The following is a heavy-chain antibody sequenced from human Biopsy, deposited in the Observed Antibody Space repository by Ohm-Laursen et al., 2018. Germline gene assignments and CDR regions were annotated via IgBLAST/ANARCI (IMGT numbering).Heavy chain of an antibody. V-gene: IGHV1-69*01. J-gene: IGHJ3*01. CDR3: VGGQRGPPIGVTVPGDAFDL. Sequence: SSVKVSCNASGVTFDTYAFGWVRRAPGQGLEWMGGRIPYFNTIYYARNFQDRAVITADRSARTTDMQLSGPRPDDTAVYYCVGGQRGPPIGVTVPGDAFDLWGPGTMVTVSP. D-gene: IGHD2/OR15-2a*01. CDR2: RIPYFNTI. CDR1: GVTFDTYA.